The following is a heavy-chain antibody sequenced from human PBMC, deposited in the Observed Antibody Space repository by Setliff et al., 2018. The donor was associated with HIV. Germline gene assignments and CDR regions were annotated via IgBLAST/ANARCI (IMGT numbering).Heavy chain of an antibody. J-gene: IGHJ4*02. CDR1: DGSFSSDY. CDR2: IYYSGST. CDR3: ATSSGQWELGY. Sequence: SETLSLTCTVSDGSFSSDYWTWIRQSPGKGLEWLGYIYYSGSTNYNPSLKSRVTISVDTSKNQFSLKLSSVTAADTAVYYCATSSGQWELGYWGQGTLVTVSS. V-gene: IGHV4-59*01. D-gene: IGHD1-26*01.